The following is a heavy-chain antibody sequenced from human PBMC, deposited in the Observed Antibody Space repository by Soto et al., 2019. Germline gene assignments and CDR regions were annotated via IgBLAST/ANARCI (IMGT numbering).Heavy chain of an antibody. V-gene: IGHV3-21*01. CDR2: ISSSSSYI. CDR3: ARELMDSSSSFWFDP. D-gene: IGHD6-6*01. Sequence: GGSLRLSCAASGFTFSSYSMNWVRQAPGKGLEWVSSISSSSSYIYYADSVKGRFTISRDNAKNSLYLQMNSLRAEDTAVYYCARELMDSSSSFWFDPWGQGTLVTVSS. J-gene: IGHJ5*02. CDR1: GFTFSSYS.